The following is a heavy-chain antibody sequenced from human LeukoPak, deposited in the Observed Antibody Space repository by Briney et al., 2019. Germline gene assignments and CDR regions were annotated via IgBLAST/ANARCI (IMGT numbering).Heavy chain of an antibody. Sequence: SVKVSCKASGGTFSSYAISWVRQAPGQGLEWMGRIIPILGIANYAQKFQGRVTITADKSTSTAYMELSSLRSEDTAVYYCARETIVGATKGDYWGQGTLVTVSS. V-gene: IGHV1-69*04. CDR1: GGTFSSYA. CDR2: IIPILGIA. CDR3: ARETIVGATKGDY. D-gene: IGHD1-26*01. J-gene: IGHJ4*02.